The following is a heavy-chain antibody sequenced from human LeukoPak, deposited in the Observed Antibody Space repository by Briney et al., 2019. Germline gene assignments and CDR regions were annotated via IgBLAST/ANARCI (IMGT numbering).Heavy chain of an antibody. V-gene: IGHV4-38-2*02. CDR1: GYSISDGYY. Sequence: NSSETLSLTCTVSGYSISDGYYWGWVRQPPGKGLVWIGSIYYTGSTYYNPSLKSRVTVSVDTSKKQFSLKLSSVTAADTAVYYCARDRGGVGGYSYGTLFDPWGQGTLVTVSS. J-gene: IGHJ5*02. CDR2: IYYTGST. D-gene: IGHD5-18*01. CDR3: ARDRGGVGGYSYGTLFDP.